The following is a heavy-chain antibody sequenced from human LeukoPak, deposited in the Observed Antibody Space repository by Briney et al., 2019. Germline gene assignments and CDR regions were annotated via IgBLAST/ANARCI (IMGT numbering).Heavy chain of an antibody. D-gene: IGHD4-23*01. CDR3: ARATGNSVGRFAFDI. J-gene: IGHJ3*02. V-gene: IGHV4-4*02. Sequence: PWGTLSLTCAVSGGSISSSNWWSWVRQPPGKGLEWIGEIYHSGSTNYNPSLKSRVTISVDKSKNQFSLKLSSVTAADTAVYYCARATGNSVGRFAFDIWGQGTMVTVSS. CDR1: GGSISSSNW. CDR2: IYHSGST.